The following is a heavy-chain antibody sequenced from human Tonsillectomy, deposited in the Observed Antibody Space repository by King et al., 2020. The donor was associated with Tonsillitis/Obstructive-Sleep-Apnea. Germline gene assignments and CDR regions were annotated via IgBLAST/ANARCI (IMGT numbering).Heavy chain of an antibody. CDR3: ARDVDEAFDI. Sequence: QLQESGPGLVRPSETLSLTCTVSGGSISTYYWSWIRQPPGKGLEWIGYSDYSGSTNYNPSLKSRVTISFDTSKNQFSLKLSSVTAADTAVYYCARDVDEAFDIWGQGTTVTVSS. D-gene: IGHD2-21*01. CDR2: SDYSGST. J-gene: IGHJ3*02. CDR1: GGSISTYY. V-gene: IGHV4-59*01.